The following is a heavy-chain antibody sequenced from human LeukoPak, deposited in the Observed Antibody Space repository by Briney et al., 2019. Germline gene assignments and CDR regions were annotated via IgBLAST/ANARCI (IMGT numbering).Heavy chain of an antibody. CDR3: ARPVGGSSWSPLYY. CDR1: GDSISSYY. D-gene: IGHD6-13*01. V-gene: IGHV4-59*01. CDR2: VYYTGST. Sequence: SETLSLTCTVSGDSISSYYWSWIRQPPGKGLEWIGYVYYTGSTNYNPPLKSRVTILVDTSKNHFSLKLSSVTAADTAVYYCARPVGGSSWSPLYYWGQGALVTVSS. J-gene: IGHJ4*02.